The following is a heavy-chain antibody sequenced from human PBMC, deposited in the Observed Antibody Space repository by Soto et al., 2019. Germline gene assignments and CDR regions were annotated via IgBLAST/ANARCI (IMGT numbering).Heavy chain of an antibody. CDR3: AKSGDYYDPARFDP. CDR1: GFTFASYA. V-gene: IGHV3-23*01. CDR2: ISGSGGST. Sequence: GGSLRLSCAASGFTFASYAMTWVRQAPGKGLEWVSLISGSGGSTYYADSVKGRFTISRDNSKNSLYLQMDSLRAEDTAIYYCAKSGDYYDPARFDPWGQGTLVTVSS. J-gene: IGHJ5*02. D-gene: IGHD3-3*01.